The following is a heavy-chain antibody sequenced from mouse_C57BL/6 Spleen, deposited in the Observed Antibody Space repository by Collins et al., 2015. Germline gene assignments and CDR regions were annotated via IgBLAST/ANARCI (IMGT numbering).Heavy chain of an antibody. J-gene: IGHJ4*01. D-gene: IGHD5-5*01. CDR2: IYWDDDK. Sequence: QVTLKESGPGILQSSQTLSLTCSFSGFSLNTSGMGVSWIRQPSGKGLEWLAHIYWDDDKRYNPIPEEPGSQISKDTSRNQVFLKITSVDTADIGTYYCARDYRGDYAMDYWGQGTSVTVSS. CDR3: ARDYRGDYAMDY. CDR1: GFSLNTSGMG. V-gene: IGHV8-12*01.